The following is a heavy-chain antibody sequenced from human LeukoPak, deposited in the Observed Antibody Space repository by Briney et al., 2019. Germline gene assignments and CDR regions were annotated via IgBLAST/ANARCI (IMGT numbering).Heavy chain of an antibody. CDR1: GGSFSGYY. J-gene: IGHJ3*02. V-gene: IGHV4-34*01. Sequence: SETLSLTCAVYGGSFSGYYWSWIRQPPGKGLEWIGEINHSGSTNYNPSLKSRDTISVDTSKNQFSLKLSSVTAADTAVYYCATRNWAYDAFDIWGQGTMVTVSS. D-gene: IGHD7-27*01. CDR3: ATRNWAYDAFDI. CDR2: INHSGST.